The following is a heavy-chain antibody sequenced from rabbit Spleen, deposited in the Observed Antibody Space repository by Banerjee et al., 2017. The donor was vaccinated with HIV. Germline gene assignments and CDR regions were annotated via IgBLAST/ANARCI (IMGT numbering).Heavy chain of an antibody. CDR1: GFDLSSYYY. V-gene: IGHV1S43*01. J-gene: IGHJ6*01. CDR3: ARYQNYYGMDL. CDR2: IYPSSGST. Sequence: QEQLEESGGDLVKPEGSLTLTCKASGFDLSSYYYMCWVRQAPGKGLELIACIYPSSGSTWYASWAKGRFTISRSTSLNTVDLKMTSLTAADTATYFCARYQNYYGMDLWGQGTLVTVS.